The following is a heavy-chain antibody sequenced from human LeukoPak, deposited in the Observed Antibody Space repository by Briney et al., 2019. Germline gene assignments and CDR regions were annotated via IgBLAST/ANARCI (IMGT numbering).Heavy chain of an antibody. CDR1: GGTFSSYA. J-gene: IGHJ6*03. V-gene: IGHV1-69*06. Sequence: GASVKVSCKASGGTFSSYAISWVRQAPGQGLEWMGGIIPIFGTANYAQKFQGRVTITADKSTSTAYMELSSLRSEDTAVYYCARGHSLPPGSPRYYYYMDVWGKGTTVTVSS. CDR3: ARGHSLPPGSPRYYYYMDV. D-gene: IGHD2-15*01. CDR2: IIPIFGTA.